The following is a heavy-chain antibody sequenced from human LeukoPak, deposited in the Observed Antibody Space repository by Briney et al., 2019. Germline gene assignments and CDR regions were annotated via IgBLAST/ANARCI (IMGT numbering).Heavy chain of an antibody. CDR3: ARTTVTTNWFDP. CDR2: INPNSGGT. V-gene: IGHV1-2*06. J-gene: IGHJ5*02. D-gene: IGHD4-11*01. CDR1: GYTFTGYY. Sequence: ASVKVSCKASGYTFTGYYMHWVRQAPGQGLEWMGRINPNSGGTNYAQKFQGRVTMTRDTSISTAYMELSRLRSDDTAVYYCARTTVTTNWFDPRGQGTLVTVSS.